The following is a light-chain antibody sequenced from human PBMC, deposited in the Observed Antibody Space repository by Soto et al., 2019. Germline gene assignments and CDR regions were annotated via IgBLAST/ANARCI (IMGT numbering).Light chain of an antibody. V-gene: IGKV3-15*01. J-gene: IGKJ1*01. CDR3: QQYHDWPSWT. CDR2: GAS. CDR1: QSVSSN. Sequence: ETVMTQSPATLSVSPGERATLSCRASQSVSSNLAWYQQKPGQAPRLLIYGASTRATGIPTRFSGRGSGTELTLTISRLQSDDFSLYYCQQYHDWPSWTFGQGTKVEVK.